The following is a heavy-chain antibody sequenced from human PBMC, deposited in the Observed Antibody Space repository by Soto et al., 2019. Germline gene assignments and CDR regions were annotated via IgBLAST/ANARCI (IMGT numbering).Heavy chain of an antibody. V-gene: IGHV5-51*01. CDR1: GYSFTSYW. J-gene: IGHJ3*02. CDR2: IYPGDSDT. Sequence: PGESLKISCKGSGYSFTSYWIGWVRQMPGKGLEWMGIIYPGDSDTRYSPSFQGQVTISADKSISTAYLQWSSLKASDTAMYYCARRYYYSSGSDYIHQGLSDAFDIWGQGTMVTVSS. CDR3: ARRYYYSSGSDYIHQGLSDAFDI. D-gene: IGHD3-10*01.